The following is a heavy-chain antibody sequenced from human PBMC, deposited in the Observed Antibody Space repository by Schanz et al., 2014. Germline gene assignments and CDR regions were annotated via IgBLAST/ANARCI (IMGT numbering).Heavy chain of an antibody. D-gene: IGHD6-19*01. V-gene: IGHV3-9*01. CDR3: ATDYSGGGCHI. CDR2: ISWNSGSI. J-gene: IGHJ3*02. Sequence: EVQLLESGGGLVQPGGSLRLSCAASGFTFDDYAMHWVRQAPGKGLEWVSGISWNSGSIGYEDSVKGRFTLSRDNSKNTVYLQMNSLRAEDTALYFCATDYSGGGCHIWGQGTMVTVSS. CDR1: GFTFDDYA.